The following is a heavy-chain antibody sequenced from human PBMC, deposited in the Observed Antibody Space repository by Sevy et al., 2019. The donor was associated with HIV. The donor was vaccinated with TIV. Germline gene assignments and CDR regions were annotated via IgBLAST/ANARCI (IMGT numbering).Heavy chain of an antibody. D-gene: IGHD1-20*01. J-gene: IGHJ4*02. Sequence: SETLSLTCTVSGGSMNIYYWSWIRQPPGKGLEWIGYIYYSGSTNYNPSLKSRVTISVDTSKNQFSLKLRSVTAADTAVYYCARVGFNWNDVDYWGQRTLVTDSS. CDR1: GGSMNIYY. CDR2: IYYSGST. V-gene: IGHV4-59*01. CDR3: ARVGFNWNDVDY.